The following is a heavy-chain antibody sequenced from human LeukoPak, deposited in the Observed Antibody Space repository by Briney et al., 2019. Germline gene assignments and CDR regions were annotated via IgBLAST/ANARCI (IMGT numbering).Heavy chain of an antibody. CDR2: ITPMFGTA. J-gene: IGHJ4*02. CDR1: GGTFSRYA. D-gene: IGHD3-22*01. V-gene: IGHV1-69*01. Sequence: SVKVSCKASGGTFSRYAISWVRQAPGQGLEWMGGITPMFGTANYAQKFQGGVTSADESTRTAYMELKSLKFEDTAVYYCARDAAIHDSGAYYYLWWGQGTLVTVSS. CDR3: ARDAAIHDSGAYYYLW.